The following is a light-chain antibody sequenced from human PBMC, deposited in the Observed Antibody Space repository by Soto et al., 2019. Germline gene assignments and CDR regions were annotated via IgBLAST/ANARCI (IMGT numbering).Light chain of an antibody. CDR2: GAS. V-gene: IGKV3-15*01. CDR3: QQYNNWPLVT. J-gene: IGKJ4*01. CDR1: QSVGTY. Sequence: EIVMTQSPATLSVSPGERATLSCRASQSVGTYLAWYQQKPGQAPRLLIFGASTRATGIPARFSGGGSGSEITLTISGLQSEDFAVDSCQQYNNWPLVTFGGGTKVEIK.